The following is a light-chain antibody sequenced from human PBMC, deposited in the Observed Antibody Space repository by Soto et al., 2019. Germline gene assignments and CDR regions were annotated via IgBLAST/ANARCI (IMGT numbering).Light chain of an antibody. V-gene: IGKV3-20*01. CDR1: QSVGNTY. J-gene: IGKJ5*01. CDR2: GVS. Sequence: EIVLTQSPGTLSLSPGERATLSCRASQSVGNTYLAWYQRKPGQAPRLLIYGVSSRATGIPDRFSGSGSGTDFTLIISRLEPEEFAVYFCQQYGSSPITFGQGTRLEIK. CDR3: QQYGSSPIT.